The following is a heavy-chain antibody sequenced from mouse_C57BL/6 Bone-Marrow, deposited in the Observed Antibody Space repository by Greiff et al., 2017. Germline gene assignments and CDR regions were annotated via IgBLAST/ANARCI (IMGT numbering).Heavy chain of an antibody. D-gene: IGHD1-1*01. V-gene: IGHV1-54*01. CDR2: INPGSGGT. CDR3: ASPYYYGSSSWFAY. CDR1: GYAFTNYL. J-gene: IGHJ3*01. Sequence: QVQLQQSGAELVRPGTSVKVSCKASGYAFTNYLIEWVKQRPGQGLEWIGVINPGSGGTNYNGKFKGKATLTADKSSSTAYMQLSSLTSEDSAVYFCASPYYYGSSSWFAYWGQGTLVTVSA.